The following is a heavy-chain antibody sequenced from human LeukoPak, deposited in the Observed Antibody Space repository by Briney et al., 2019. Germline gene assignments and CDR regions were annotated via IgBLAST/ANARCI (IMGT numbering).Heavy chain of an antibody. D-gene: IGHD2-15*01. CDR2: IESNGLT. CDR1: GSTFSSYW. Sequence: GGSLRLSCEASGSTFSSYWMHWVRQIPGKGLMWVSRIESNGLTLYADSVRDRFTISRDNGKNTIYLQMNSLRAEDTAVYYCARGGDGTVAPSVLRHWGQGTLVTVSS. CDR3: ARGGDGTVAPSVLRH. J-gene: IGHJ1*01. V-gene: IGHV3-74*01.